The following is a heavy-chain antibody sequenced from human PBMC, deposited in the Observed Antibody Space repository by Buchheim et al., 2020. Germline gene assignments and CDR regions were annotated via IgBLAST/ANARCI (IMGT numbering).Heavy chain of an antibody. Sequence: EVQLVESGGGLVKPGGSLRLSCAASGFTFSLYSMNWVRQAPGKGLEWVSSISGSSSSIYYADSVKGRFTISRDNAKTSMYLQMSSLRAEDTAVYYCASHEYGGNSVDYWGQGTL. CDR3: ASHEYGGNSVDY. J-gene: IGHJ4*02. D-gene: IGHD4-23*01. CDR1: GFTFSLYS. CDR2: ISGSSSSI. V-gene: IGHV3-21*02.